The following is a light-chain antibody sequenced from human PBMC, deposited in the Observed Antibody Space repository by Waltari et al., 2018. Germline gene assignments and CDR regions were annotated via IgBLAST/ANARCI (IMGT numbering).Light chain of an antibody. CDR1: QRIPTS. V-gene: IGKV1-5*03. Sequence: DIQMTQSPSTLSASVGDTVIISCRASQRIPTSLAWYQQQPGKAPDVLIYGASNLESGVPSRFSGSGSGTEFTLTISSLQPDDFATYYCQQYKSYKTFGQGTRVEIK. CDR3: QQYKSYKT. CDR2: GAS. J-gene: IGKJ1*01.